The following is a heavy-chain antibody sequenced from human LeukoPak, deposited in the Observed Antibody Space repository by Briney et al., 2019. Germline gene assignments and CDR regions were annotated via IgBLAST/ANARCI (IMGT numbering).Heavy chain of an antibody. CDR1: GFTLSSYS. V-gene: IGHV3-21*01. CDR3: ASVPGP. CDR2: ISSSSSYI. D-gene: IGHD2-2*01. Sequence: GGPLTLACAASGFTLSSYSMKWARGATGKGLEWVSSISSSSSYIYHADSVKGRFTISGDNAKNSLYLQMNSLRAEDTAVYYCASVPGPWGQGTVVTLSS. J-gene: IGHJ5*02.